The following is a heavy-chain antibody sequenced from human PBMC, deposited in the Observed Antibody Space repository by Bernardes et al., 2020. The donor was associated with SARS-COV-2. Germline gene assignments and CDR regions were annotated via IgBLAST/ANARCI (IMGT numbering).Heavy chain of an antibody. D-gene: IGHD3-3*02. CDR1: GFTFPNSW. CDR2: INPDGRTI. V-gene: IGHV3-74*01. J-gene: IGHJ4*02. Sequence: GGSLRLSCAASGFTFPNSWMHWVRQVPGQGLVWVSRINPDGRTINYADSVKGRFTISRDNAKSMVYLQMNSLRAEDTAIYYCARRISADGYYYFDSWGQGTLVTVSS. CDR3: ARRISADGYYYFDS.